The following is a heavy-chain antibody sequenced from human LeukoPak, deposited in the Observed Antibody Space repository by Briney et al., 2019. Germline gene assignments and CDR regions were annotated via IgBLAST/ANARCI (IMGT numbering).Heavy chain of an antibody. CDR1: GYTFTGYY. CDR3: ARDLESGRVYIPWTSYMDV. J-gene: IGHJ6*03. CDR2: INPNSGGT. Sequence: ASVKVSCKASGYTFTGYYMHWVRQAPGQGLEWMGWINPNSGGTNYAQKFQGRVTMTRDTSISTAYMELSRLRSDDTAVYYCARDLESGRVYIPWTSYMDVWGKGTTVTVSS. V-gene: IGHV1-2*02. D-gene: IGHD1-1*01.